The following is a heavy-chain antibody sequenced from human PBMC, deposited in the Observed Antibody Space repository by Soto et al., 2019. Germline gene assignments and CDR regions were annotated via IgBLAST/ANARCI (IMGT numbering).Heavy chain of an antibody. CDR1: GYTFTYYT. D-gene: IGHD3-22*01. CDR3: TRDYYDSSGYYPKFDY. J-gene: IGHJ4*02. CDR2: INAGDGNT. Sequence: ASVKVSWKASGYTFTYYTVHWVRQAPGQRLEWMGWINAGDGNTKYSPNFQGRVTITKDTSASTVYMELSSLRSEDTAVYFCTRDYYDSSGYYPKFDYWGQGTLVTVSS. V-gene: IGHV1-3*01.